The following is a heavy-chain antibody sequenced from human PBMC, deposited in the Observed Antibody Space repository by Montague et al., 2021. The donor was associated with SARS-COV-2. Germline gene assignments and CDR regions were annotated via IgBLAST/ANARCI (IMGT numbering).Heavy chain of an antibody. J-gene: IGHJ6*03. V-gene: IGHV4-61*02. CDR2: IYTSGST. CDR1: GGSISSGSYY. CDR3: ASGRAATYYYYMAV. D-gene: IGHD6-25*01. Sequence: TLSLTCTVSGGSISSGSYYWSWLRQPAGKGLEWIGRIYTSGSTSYNPSLKSRGTISVDTSKNQFSLKLRSVTAAAAAVYYCASGRAATYYYYMAVWGKGTTVTVSS.